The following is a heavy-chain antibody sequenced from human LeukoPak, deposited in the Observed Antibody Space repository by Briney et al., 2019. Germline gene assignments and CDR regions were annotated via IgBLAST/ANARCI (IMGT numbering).Heavy chain of an antibody. Sequence: SETLSLTCAVYGGSFSGYYWSWLRQPPGKGLEWIGEINHSGSTNYNPSLKSRVTISVDTSKNQFSLKLSSVTAADTAVYYCARGGYSRLNDYWGQGTLVTVSS. D-gene: IGHD6-13*01. CDR2: INHSGST. CDR1: GGSFSGYY. J-gene: IGHJ4*02. V-gene: IGHV4-34*01. CDR3: ARGGYSRLNDY.